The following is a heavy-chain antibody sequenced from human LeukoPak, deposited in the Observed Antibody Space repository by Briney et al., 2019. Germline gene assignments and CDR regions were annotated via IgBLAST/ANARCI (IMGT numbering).Heavy chain of an antibody. CDR2: INHTGGT. V-gene: IGHV4-34*01. D-gene: IGHD1-26*01. J-gene: IGHJ4*02. Sequence: SETLSLTCAVYGESFSGYYWSWIRQTPRKGLEWIGEINHTGGTNYNPSLKSRVTISGDTSKNQFSLKLSSVTATDTAMYYCARRPRNSGTYDGPSGLDYWGQGTPVTVPS. CDR1: GESFSGYY. CDR3: ARRPRNSGTYDGPSGLDY.